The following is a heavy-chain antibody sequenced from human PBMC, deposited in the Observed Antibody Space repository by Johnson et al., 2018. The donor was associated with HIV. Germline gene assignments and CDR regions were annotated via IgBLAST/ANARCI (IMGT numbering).Heavy chain of an antibody. D-gene: IGHD3-22*01. CDR2: ISYDGNNK. V-gene: IGHV3-30-3*01. CDR1: GFTFSSYA. Sequence: QVQLVESGGGVVQPGRSLRLSCAASGFTFSSYAMHWVRQAPGKGLEWVAVISYDGNNKYYADSVKGRFTISRDNSKNTLYLQMTRRRAEDTAVYYCARDGECSSGYYFPRTVPFDTWSQATIVPVSS. J-gene: IGHJ3*02. CDR3: ARDGECSSGYYFPRTVPFDT.